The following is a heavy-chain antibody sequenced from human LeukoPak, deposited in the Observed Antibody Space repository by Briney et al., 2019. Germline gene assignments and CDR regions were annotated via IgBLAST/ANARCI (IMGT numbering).Heavy chain of an antibody. J-gene: IGHJ4*02. D-gene: IGHD4-17*01. Sequence: GGSLRLSCAASGFTFSSYEMNWVRQAPGKGLEWVSYISSSGSTIYYADSVKGRFTISRDNAKNSLYLQMNSLRAEDTSVYYCARDPYYGDYVVWGQGALVTVSS. V-gene: IGHV3-48*03. CDR2: ISSSGSTI. CDR1: GFTFSSYE. CDR3: ARDPYYGDYVV.